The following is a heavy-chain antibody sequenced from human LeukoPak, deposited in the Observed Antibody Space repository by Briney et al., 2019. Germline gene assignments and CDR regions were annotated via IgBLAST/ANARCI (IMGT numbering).Heavy chain of an antibody. Sequence: GRSLRLSCAASGFTFSSYGMLWVRQAPGKGLEWVAVIWYDGSNKYYADSVKGRFTISRDNSKNTLYLQMNSLRAEDTAVYYCARGDDFWSGYRPLYYYYGMDVWGQGTTVTVSS. CDR3: ARGDDFWSGYRPLYYYYGMDV. J-gene: IGHJ6*02. CDR2: IWYDGSNK. V-gene: IGHV3-33*01. D-gene: IGHD3-3*01. CDR1: GFTFSSYG.